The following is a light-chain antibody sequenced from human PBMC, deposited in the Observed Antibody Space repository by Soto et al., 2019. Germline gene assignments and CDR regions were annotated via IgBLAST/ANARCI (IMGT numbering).Light chain of an antibody. CDR2: TAS. Sequence: DIQMTQSPSSLSASVGDRVTITCRASQSISWYLNWYQQKPGKAPKLLIYTASSLQSGVPSRFSGSGSGTDFTLIITSLQPEDFATYYCQQSFSTLWTFGQGTKVEIK. V-gene: IGKV1-39*01. CDR3: QQSFSTLWT. CDR1: QSISWY. J-gene: IGKJ1*01.